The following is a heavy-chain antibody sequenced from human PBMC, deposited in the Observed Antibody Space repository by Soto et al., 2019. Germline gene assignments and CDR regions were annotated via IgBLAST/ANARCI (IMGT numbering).Heavy chain of an antibody. CDR2: IYYSGST. J-gene: IGHJ3*02. Sequence: SETLSLTCAVYGGSFSGYYWSWIRQPPGKGLEWIGYIYYSGSTNYNPSLKSRVTISVDTSKNQFSLKLSSVTAADTAVYYCASFDTPWTFDIWGQGTMVTVSS. CDR3: ASFDTPWTFDI. V-gene: IGHV4-59*01. D-gene: IGHD5-18*01. CDR1: GGSFSGYY.